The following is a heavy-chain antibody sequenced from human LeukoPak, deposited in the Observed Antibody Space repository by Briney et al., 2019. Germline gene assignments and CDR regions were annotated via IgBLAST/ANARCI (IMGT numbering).Heavy chain of an antibody. CDR3: AKDNLLTFGGVIVTDY. J-gene: IGHJ4*02. D-gene: IGHD3-16*02. CDR2: ISGSCGST. CDR1: GFTFSSYA. Sequence: PGGSLRLSCAASGFTFSSYAMSWVRQAPGKGLEWVSAISGSCGSTYYADSVKGRFTISRDNSKNTLYLQMNSLRAEDTAVYYCAKDNLLTFGGVIVTDYWGQGTLVTVSS. V-gene: IGHV3-23*01.